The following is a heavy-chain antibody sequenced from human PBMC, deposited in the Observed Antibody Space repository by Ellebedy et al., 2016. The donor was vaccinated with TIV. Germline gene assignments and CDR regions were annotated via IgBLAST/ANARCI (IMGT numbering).Heavy chain of an antibody. Sequence: FTFSRDNVKNTLYLQMNSLRAEDTAVYYCAKWGAAAGTLDYYYGMDVWGQGTTVTVSS. D-gene: IGHD6-13*01. J-gene: IGHJ6*02. CDR3: AKWGAAAGTLDYYYGMDV. V-gene: IGHV3-33*03.